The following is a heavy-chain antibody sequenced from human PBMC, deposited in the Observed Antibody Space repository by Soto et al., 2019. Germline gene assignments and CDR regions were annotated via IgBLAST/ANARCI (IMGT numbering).Heavy chain of an antibody. CDR2: ISYDGSNK. V-gene: IGHV3-30-3*01. CDR3: ARGSDYGDYVMDY. CDR1: GFTFSSYA. Sequence: QVQLVESGGGVVQPGRSLRLSCAASGFTFSSYAMQWVRQAPGKGLEWVAVISYDGSNKYYADSVKGRFTISRDNSKNTLYLQMNSLRAEDTAVYYCARGSDYGDYVMDYWGQGTLVTVSS. J-gene: IGHJ4*02. D-gene: IGHD4-17*01.